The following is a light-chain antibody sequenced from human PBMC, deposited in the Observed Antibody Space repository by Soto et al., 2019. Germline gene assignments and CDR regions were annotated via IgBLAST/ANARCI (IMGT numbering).Light chain of an antibody. V-gene: IGKV1-5*03. Sequence: DIQMTQSPSTLSASAGDRVTITCRASQSISSWLAWYQHKPGKAPNLLIYKASTLESGVPSRFSVSGSGTEFTLTISSLQPDDFATYYCQQYNSYPRTFGQGTKLEIK. CDR1: QSISSW. CDR2: KAS. CDR3: QQYNSYPRT. J-gene: IGKJ2*01.